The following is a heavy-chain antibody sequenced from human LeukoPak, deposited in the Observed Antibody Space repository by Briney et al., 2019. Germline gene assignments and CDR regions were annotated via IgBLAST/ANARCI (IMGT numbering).Heavy chain of an antibody. CDR3: ARVGGRYYYGSGALDF. V-gene: IGHV6-1*01. CDR2: TYYRSKWSN. J-gene: IGHJ4*02. D-gene: IGHD3-10*01. CDR1: GDSVSSNSAA. Sequence: SQTHTLTCAISGDSVSSNSAAWNWIRQSPSRGLEWLGRTYYRSKWSNDYAVSVRSRITINPDTSKNQFSLHLNSVTPEDTAVYYCARVGGRYYYGSGALDFWGQGTVVTVSS.